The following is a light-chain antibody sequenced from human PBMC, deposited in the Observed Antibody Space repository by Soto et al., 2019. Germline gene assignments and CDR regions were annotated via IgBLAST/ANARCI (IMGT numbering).Light chain of an antibody. V-gene: IGKV1-5*03. CDR1: QSISSW. Sequence: DIQMTQSPSTLSASAGDRVTITCRASQSISSWLAWYQQKPGKAPKLLIYKASTLESGVPSRFSGSGSGTEFTLTISSPQPDDFATYYCNKYNSYCLTFAQGTKVAIK. J-gene: IGKJ1*01. CDR3: NKYNSYCLT. CDR2: KAS.